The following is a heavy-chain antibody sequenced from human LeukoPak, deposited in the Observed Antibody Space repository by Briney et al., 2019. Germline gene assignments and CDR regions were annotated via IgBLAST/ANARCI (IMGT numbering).Heavy chain of an antibody. CDR2: ISSSSSYI. D-gene: IGHD6-6*01. V-gene: IGHV3-21*01. J-gene: IGHJ4*02. Sequence: GGSLRLSCAASGFTFSSYSMTWVRQAPGKGLEWVSSISSSSSYIYYADSVKGRFTISRDNAKNSLYLQMNSLRAEDTAVYYCARDSRAYSSSFPFDYWGQGTLVTVSS. CDR1: GFTFSSYS. CDR3: ARDSRAYSSSFPFDY.